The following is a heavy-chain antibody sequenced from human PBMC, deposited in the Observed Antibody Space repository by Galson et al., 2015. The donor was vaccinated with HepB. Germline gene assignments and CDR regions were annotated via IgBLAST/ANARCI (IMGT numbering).Heavy chain of an antibody. CDR1: GFSFMSHS. CDR2: ISPGGTK. V-gene: IGHV3-48*01. Sequence: SLRLSCAASGFSFMSHSTNWVRHSPGKGLEWLAYISPGGTKDYAGPARGRFTISRDKAKKSMYLHMSSLRVEDTAVYYCARNPASYDYYNMDVWGQGTTVTVSS. D-gene: IGHD3-16*01. CDR3: ARNPASYDYYNMDV. J-gene: IGHJ6*02.